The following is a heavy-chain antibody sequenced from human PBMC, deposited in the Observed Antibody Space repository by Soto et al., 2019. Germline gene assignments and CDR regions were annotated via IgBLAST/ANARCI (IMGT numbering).Heavy chain of an antibody. Sequence: GGSLRLSCAASGFTFGTYAMHWVRQAPGKGLEWVAVIYYDGSNRYYGDAVKGGFTISRDNSKSTLYLQMCSLRADDTAVYYCARAFCTNGVCYYFFDYWGQGTLVTVSS. J-gene: IGHJ4*01. V-gene: IGHV3-33*01. CDR2: IYYDGSNR. CDR3: ARAFCTNGVCYYFFDY. D-gene: IGHD2-8*01. CDR1: GFTFGTYA.